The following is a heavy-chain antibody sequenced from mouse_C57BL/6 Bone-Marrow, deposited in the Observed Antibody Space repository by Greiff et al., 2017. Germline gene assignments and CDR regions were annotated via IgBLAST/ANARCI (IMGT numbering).Heavy chain of an antibody. CDR1: GYTFTNYW. CDR2: IDPGDGYT. J-gene: IGHJ3*01. CDR3: ARSAACAWFAY. V-gene: IGHV1-63*01. Sequence: QVQLQQSGAELVRPGASVKLSCKASGYTFTNYWMGWVKQRPGHGLEWIGDIDPGDGYTKYNAKCKGKATLTADTSSSTAYMQFISLTSEDSAIYYCARSAACAWFAYWGQGTLVTVS.